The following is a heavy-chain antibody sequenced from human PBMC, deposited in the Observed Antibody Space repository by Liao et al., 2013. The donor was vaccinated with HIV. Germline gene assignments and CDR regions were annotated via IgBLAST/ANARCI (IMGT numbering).Heavy chain of an antibody. CDR3: ARGHVVVVIPGFDI. CDR1: GGSLSGYQ. CDR2: ITDSGGG. D-gene: IGHD2-21*01. Sequence: QLQLQESGSGLVKPSETLSLTCAVYGGSLSGYQWNWIRQSPGKGLEWIGEITDSGGGKYNPALKSRVTMSVDTSKKQFALKVRSVTAADTAVYYCARGHVVVVIPGFDIWGQGTLVTVSA. J-gene: IGHJ3*02. V-gene: IGHV4-34*01.